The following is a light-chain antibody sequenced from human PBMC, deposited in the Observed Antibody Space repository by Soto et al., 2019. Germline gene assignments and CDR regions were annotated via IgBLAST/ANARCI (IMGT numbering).Light chain of an antibody. Sequence: DIQMTQSPSTLSASLGDRVTMTCRASQSIRSWLAWYQQKPGKAPKLLIYKASSLESGVPSRFSGSGSGTEFTLTISSLQPDDFATYYCQQYNTYWTFGQGTKVDIK. CDR3: QQYNTYWT. J-gene: IGKJ1*01. CDR2: KAS. CDR1: QSIRSW. V-gene: IGKV1-5*03.